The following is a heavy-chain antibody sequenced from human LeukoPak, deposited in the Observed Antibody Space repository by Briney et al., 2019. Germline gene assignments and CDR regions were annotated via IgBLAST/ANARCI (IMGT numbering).Heavy chain of an antibody. V-gene: IGHV3-23*01. CDR2: ISGSSGST. D-gene: IGHD1-1*01. J-gene: IGHJ5*02. CDR1: GFTFSSYA. CDR3: AKSGMHSNDWFDP. Sequence: GGSLRLSCAASGFTFSSYAMSWVRQAPGKGLEWVSTISGSSGSTYYADSVKGRFTISRDNSKNTLYLQMNSLRAEDTAVYYCAKSGMHSNDWFDPWGQGTLVTVSS.